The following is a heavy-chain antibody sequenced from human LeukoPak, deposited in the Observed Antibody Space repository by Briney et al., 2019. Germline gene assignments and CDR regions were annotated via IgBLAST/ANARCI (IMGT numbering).Heavy chain of an antibody. V-gene: IGHV3-53*01. CDR3: AREGDYDGKNY. D-gene: IGHD4-17*01. CDR1: RFTVNSNY. Sequence: HAGGSLRLSCAASRFTVNSNYMSWVPQAPGKGLEGVSVIYSGGSTYYADSVKGRFTISRDNSKNTLYLQMNSLRAEDTAVYYCAREGDYDGKNYWGQGTLVTVSS. J-gene: IGHJ4*02. CDR2: IYSGGST.